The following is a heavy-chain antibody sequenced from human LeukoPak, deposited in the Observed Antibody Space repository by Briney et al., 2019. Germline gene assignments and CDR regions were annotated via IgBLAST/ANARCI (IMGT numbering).Heavy chain of an antibody. CDR1: GFTFTNYA. D-gene: IGHD3-10*01. CDR3: ARTDYYGSP. J-gene: IGHJ5*02. Sequence: SCKASGFTFTNYAMHWVRQAPGKGLEWVAVISYDGSNKYYAYSVKGRFTISRDNSKNTLYLQMNSLRADDTAVYYCARTDYYGSPWGQGTLVTVSS. CDR2: ISYDGSNK. V-gene: IGHV3-30*04.